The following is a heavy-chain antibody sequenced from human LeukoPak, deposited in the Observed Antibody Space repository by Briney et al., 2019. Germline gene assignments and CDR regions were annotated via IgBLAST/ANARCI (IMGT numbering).Heavy chain of an antibody. CDR1: GGSISSSSYY. CDR3: ARQGTSYQLLLDYFDN. Sequence: SETLSLTCTVSGGSISSSSYYWGWIRQPPGKGLEWIGSIYYSGSTYYNPSLKSRVTISVDTSKNQFSLKLSSVTAADTAVYYCARQGTSYQLLLDYFDNWGQGTLVTVSS. D-gene: IGHD2-2*01. CDR2: IYYSGST. V-gene: IGHV4-39*01. J-gene: IGHJ4*02.